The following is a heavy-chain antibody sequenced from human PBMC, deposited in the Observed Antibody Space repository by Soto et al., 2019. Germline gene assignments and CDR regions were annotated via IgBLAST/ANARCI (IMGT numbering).Heavy chain of an antibody. D-gene: IGHD3-16*02. CDR2: IIPIFGTA. V-gene: IGHV1-69*13. CDR1: GGAFSSYA. CDR3: ATAPTFTFGGVIVHHQYNWFDP. Sequence: ASVKVSWKGSGGAFSSYAISWVLQAPGQGLEWMGGIIPIFGTANYAQKFQGRVTITADESTSTAYMELSSLRSEDTAVYYCATAPTFTFGGVIVHHQYNWFDPWGQGTLVTVSS. J-gene: IGHJ5*02.